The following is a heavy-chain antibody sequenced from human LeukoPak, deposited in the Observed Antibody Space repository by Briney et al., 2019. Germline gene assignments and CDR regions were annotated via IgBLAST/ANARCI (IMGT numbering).Heavy chain of an antibody. J-gene: IGHJ4*02. D-gene: IGHD5-24*01. CDR1: GGSISSYY. CDR3: ARDPRRGKRYYFDY. CDR2: IYYSGST. Sequence: SETLSLTCTVSGGSISSYYWSWIRQPPGKGLEWIGYIYYSGSTNYNPSPKSRVSISVDTSKNQFSLKLSSVTAADTAVYYCARDPRRGKRYYFDYWGQGTLVTVSS. V-gene: IGHV4-59*12.